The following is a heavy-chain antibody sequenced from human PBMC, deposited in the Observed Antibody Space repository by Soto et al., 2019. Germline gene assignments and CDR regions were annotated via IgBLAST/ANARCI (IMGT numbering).Heavy chain of an antibody. CDR3: TTDSGYYYGSGSYFPSKYYYYYYMDV. D-gene: IGHD3-10*01. V-gene: IGHV3-15*01. CDR1: GFTFSNAW. Sequence: EVQLVESGGGLVQPGGSLRLSCAASGFTFSNAWMSWVRQAPGKGLEWVGRIKSKTDGGTTDYAAPVKGRFTISRDDSKNTLYLQMNSLKTEDTAVYYCTTDSGYYYGSGSYFPSKYYYYYYMDVWGKGTTVTVSS. CDR2: IKSKTDGGTT. J-gene: IGHJ6*03.